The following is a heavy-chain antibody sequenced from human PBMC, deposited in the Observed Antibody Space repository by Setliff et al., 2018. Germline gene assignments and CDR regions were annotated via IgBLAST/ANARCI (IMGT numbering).Heavy chain of an antibody. D-gene: IGHD3-22*01. Sequence: SGPTLVNPTQTLTLTCTFSGFSLSTSGVGVGWIRQPPGKALEWLALIYWDDDKRYSTSLKSRLTISKDTSKSQVVLTMTNMDPVDTATYYCARMDSSGYGGAFDIWGQGTMVTVS. V-gene: IGHV2-5*02. CDR2: IYWDDDK. CDR1: GFSLSTSGVG. CDR3: ARMDSSGYGGAFDI. J-gene: IGHJ3*02.